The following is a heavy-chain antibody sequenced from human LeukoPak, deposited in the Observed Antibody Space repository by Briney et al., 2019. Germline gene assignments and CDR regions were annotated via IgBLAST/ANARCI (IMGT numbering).Heavy chain of an antibody. CDR3: AKGGQYYYYGMDV. J-gene: IGHJ6*02. Sequence: ARSLRLSCAASGFTFDDYAMHWVRQAPGKGLEWVSGVSLNSGSIGYADSVKGRFTISRDNAKNSLYLQMNSLRAEDTALYYCAKGGQYYYYGMDVWGQGTTVTVSS. CDR1: GFTFDDYA. V-gene: IGHV3-9*01. CDR2: VSLNSGSI.